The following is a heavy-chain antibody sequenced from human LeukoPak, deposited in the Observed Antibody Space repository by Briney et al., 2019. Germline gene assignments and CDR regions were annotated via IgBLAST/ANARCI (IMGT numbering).Heavy chain of an antibody. Sequence: GGSLRLSCAASGFTFSSYSMNWVRQAPGKGLEWVSSISSSSSYIYYADSVKGRFTISRDNAKNSLYLQMNSLRAEDTAVYYCARDPQTYYYDSSGYWGAFDIWGQGTMVTVSS. CDR1: GFTFSSYS. CDR2: ISSSSSYI. D-gene: IGHD3-22*01. CDR3: ARDPQTYYYDSSGYWGAFDI. J-gene: IGHJ3*02. V-gene: IGHV3-21*01.